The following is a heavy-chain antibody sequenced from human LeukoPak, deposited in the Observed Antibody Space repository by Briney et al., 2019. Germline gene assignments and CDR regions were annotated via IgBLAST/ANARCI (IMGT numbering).Heavy chain of an antibody. CDR2: IYYSGST. D-gene: IGHD3-10*01. V-gene: IGHV4-59*01. Sequence: SETLSLTCTVSGGSISSYYWSWIRQPPGKGLEWIGYIYYSGSTNYNPSLKSRVTISVDTSKNQFSLKLSSVTAADTAVYYCAREVAGYYGSSDAFDIWGQGTMVTVSS. CDR3: AREVAGYYGSSDAFDI. J-gene: IGHJ3*02. CDR1: GGSISSYY.